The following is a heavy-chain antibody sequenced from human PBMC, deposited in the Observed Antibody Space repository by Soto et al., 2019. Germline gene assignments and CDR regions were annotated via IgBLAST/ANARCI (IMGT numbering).Heavy chain of an antibody. CDR1: GYTFTNYA. CDR2: INAGNSNT. V-gene: IGHV1-3*01. Sequence: ASVKVSCKASGYTFTNYAIHWVRQAPGQRLEWMGWINAGNSNTKYSQKFQGRVTITRDTSASTAYMELSSLRSEDTAVYSCARLWSDYYGMDVWGQGTTVTVSS. CDR3: ARLWSDYYGMDV. D-gene: IGHD3-3*01. J-gene: IGHJ6*02.